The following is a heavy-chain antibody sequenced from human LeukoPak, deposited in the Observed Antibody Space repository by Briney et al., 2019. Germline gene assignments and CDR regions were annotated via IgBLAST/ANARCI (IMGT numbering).Heavy chain of an antibody. V-gene: IGHV3-30*18. J-gene: IGHJ4*02. CDR1: GFTFSSYG. D-gene: IGHD1-26*01. Sequence: GGSPRLSCAASGFTFSSYGMHWVRQAPGKGLEWVAVISYDGSNKYYADSVKGRFTISRDNSKNTLYLQVNSLRAEDTAVYYCAKDRSGSYNYWGQGTLVTVSS. CDR3: AKDRSGSYNY. CDR2: ISYDGSNK.